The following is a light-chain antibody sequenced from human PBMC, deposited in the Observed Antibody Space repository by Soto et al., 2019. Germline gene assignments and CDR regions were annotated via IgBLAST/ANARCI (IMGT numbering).Light chain of an antibody. V-gene: IGKV3-20*01. J-gene: IGKJ4*01. CDR3: QQYGTSHPLT. CDR1: QSVGSNS. Sequence: EFVLTQSPGTLSLSPGERATLSCRASQSVGSNSLAWYQQKPGQAPRILIYGASTSATGIPDRFSGSGSGTDFTLTISRLEPEDCAVYYCQQYGTSHPLTFGGGTKVEIK. CDR2: GAS.